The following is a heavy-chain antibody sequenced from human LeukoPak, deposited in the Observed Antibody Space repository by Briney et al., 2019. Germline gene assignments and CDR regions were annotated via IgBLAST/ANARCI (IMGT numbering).Heavy chain of an antibody. D-gene: IGHD6-13*01. CDR2: IYYSGST. J-gene: IGHJ6*03. CDR3: ARRADSSSWYHYYYYMDV. Sequence: SETLSLTCTVSGGSISSYYWSWIRQPPGKGLEWIGYIYYSGSTNYKPSLKSRVTISVDTSKNQFSLKLSSVTAADTAVYYCARRADSSSWYHYYYYMDVWGKGTTVTVSS. V-gene: IGHV4-59*01. CDR1: GGSISSYY.